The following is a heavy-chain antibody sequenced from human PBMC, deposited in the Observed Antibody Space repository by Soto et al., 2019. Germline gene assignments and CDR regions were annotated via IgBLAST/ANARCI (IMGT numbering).Heavy chain of an antibody. D-gene: IGHD3-9*01. CDR2: IYYSGST. CDR3: ARIGHFDWLMTRDAFDI. CDR1: GGSISSYY. J-gene: IGHJ3*02. V-gene: IGHV4-59*01. Sequence: SETLSLTCSVSGGSISSYYWSWIRQPPGKGLEWIGYIYYSGSTNYNPSLKSRVTISVDTSKNQFSLKLSSVTAADTAVYYCARIGHFDWLMTRDAFDIWGQGTMVTVSS.